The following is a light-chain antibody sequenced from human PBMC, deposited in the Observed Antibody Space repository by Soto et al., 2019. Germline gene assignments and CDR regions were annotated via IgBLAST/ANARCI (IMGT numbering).Light chain of an antibody. J-gene: IGLJ3*02. CDR3: GTWDSILSSVV. CDR2: DNS. V-gene: IGLV1-51*01. CDR1: TSNIGNNY. Sequence: QSVLTQPPSVSAAPGQTVTISCSGTTSNIGNNYVSWYQILPGTTPKLVIFDNSQRPSGIPDRFSGSKSGTSATLGVAGLQTGDEADYYCGTWDSILSSVVFGGGTKLTVL.